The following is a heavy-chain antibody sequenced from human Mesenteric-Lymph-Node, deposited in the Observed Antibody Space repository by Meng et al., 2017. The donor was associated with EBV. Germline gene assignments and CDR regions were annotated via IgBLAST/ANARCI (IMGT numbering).Heavy chain of an antibody. V-gene: IGHV3-11*01. D-gene: IGHD5-12*01. J-gene: IGHJ4*02. CDR3: ARARWLIRDFDL. CDR1: AFSFIDYY. Sequence: LGGAVGGVVRPVGSLRLTCAASAFSFIDYYLSWIRQAPGKGLEWISYSSSSGSTIYYTDSVEGRFTTSRDAARTSLFLQMNSLRVEDTAVYYCARARWLIRDFDLWGQGTLVTVSS. CDR2: SSSSGSTI.